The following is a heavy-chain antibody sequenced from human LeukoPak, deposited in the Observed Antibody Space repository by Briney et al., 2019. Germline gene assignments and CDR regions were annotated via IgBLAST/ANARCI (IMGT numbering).Heavy chain of an antibody. V-gene: IGHV4-4*02. J-gene: IGHJ4*02. CDR1: GGSISSSNW. CDR3: ASVQTYYNDSSGYYYDY. CDR2: IYHSGST. D-gene: IGHD3-22*01. Sequence: SETLSLTCAVSGGSISSSNWWSWVRQSPGKGLEWIGEIYHSGSTNYNPSLKSRVTISVDKSKNQFSLKLSSVTAADTAVYYCASVQTYYNDSSGYYYDYWGQGTLVTVSS.